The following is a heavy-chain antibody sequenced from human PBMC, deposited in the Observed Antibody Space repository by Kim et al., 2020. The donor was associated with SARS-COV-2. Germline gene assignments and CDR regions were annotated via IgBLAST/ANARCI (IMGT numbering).Heavy chain of an antibody. D-gene: IGHD6-19*01. CDR3: ARGGSSRGWIGMGLYSYY. CDR2: IYYIGTT. J-gene: IGHJ6*01. V-gene: IGHV4-59*11. CDR1: GGSIGGHF. Sequence: SETLSLTCTVSGGSIGGHFWTWLRQSPGRGLEWLGYIYYIGTTNYNPSLESRVTISLDTSNNQFSLKLTSVTAADTAVYYCARGGSSRGWIGMGLYSYY.